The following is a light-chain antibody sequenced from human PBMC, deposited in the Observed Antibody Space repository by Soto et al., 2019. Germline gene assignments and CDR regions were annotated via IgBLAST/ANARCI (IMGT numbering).Light chain of an antibody. Sequence: QSALTQPASVSGSPGQSIAISCTGNSSGIGTFNLVSWYQQHPGKAPKLIIYEVNKRPSEISSRFPGSKSGNTASLTISGLRAEDEADYYCYSFAGFNAQFGGGTKLTVL. V-gene: IGLV2-23*02. CDR3: YSFAGFNAQ. J-gene: IGLJ2*01. CDR1: SSGIGTFNL. CDR2: EVN.